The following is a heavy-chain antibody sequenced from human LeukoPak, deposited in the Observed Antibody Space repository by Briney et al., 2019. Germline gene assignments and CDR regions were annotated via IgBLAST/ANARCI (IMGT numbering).Heavy chain of an antibody. D-gene: IGHD2/OR15-2a*01. J-gene: IGHJ4*02. CDR1: GFTFSSYG. Sequence: PGGSLRLSCAASGFTFSSYGMRWVRQAPGKGLEWVAVISYDGSNKYYADSVKGRFTISRDNSKNTLYLQMNSLRAEDTAVYYCAKSGDSNDYWGQGTLVTVSS. CDR3: AKSGDSNDY. V-gene: IGHV3-30*18. CDR2: ISYDGSNK.